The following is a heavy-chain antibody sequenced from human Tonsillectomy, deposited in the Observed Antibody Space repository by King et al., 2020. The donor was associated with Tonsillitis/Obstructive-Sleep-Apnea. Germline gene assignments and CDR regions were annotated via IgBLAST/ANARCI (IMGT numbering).Heavy chain of an antibody. D-gene: IGHD3-9*01. Sequence: VQLVESGAEVKTPGASVKVSCKASGYTFTWYYIHWVRQARGQGLEWMGIINPSSGVTRYAQKFQGRVTMTTDTSASTVYLELSSLRSADTAVYYCSREDVAGRYIDSGVQVTLVTVSS. CDR2: INPSSGVT. CDR3: SREDVAGRYIDS. CDR1: GYTFTWYY. J-gene: IGHJ1*01. V-gene: IGHV1-46*01.